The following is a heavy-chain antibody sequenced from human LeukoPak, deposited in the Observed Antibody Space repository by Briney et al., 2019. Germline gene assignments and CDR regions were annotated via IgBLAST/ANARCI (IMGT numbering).Heavy chain of an antibody. V-gene: IGHV3-23*01. J-gene: IGHJ4*02. Sequence: GGSLRLSCAASGFAYSSYAMTWVRQAPGKGLQWVSTTSGGGVNTYYADSVMGRFTISRDNFKNTLYLQMNSLRADDTAIYYCAKGGWSSYFDYWGLGTLVTVSS. CDR3: AKGGWSSYFDY. D-gene: IGHD6-19*01. CDR2: TSGGGVNT. CDR1: GFAYSSYA.